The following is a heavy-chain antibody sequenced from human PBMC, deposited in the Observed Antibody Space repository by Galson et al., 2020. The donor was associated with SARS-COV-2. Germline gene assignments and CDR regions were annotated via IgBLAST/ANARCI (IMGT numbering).Heavy chain of an antibody. CDR2: IYYSGST. CDR1: GGSISSSSYY. V-gene: IGHV4-39*01. CDR3: ASRGRWELPADY. D-gene: IGHD1-26*01. J-gene: IGHJ4*02. Sequence: SETLSLTCTVSGGSISSSSYYWGWIRQPPGKGLEWIGNIYYSGSTYYNPSVQSRVTIFPDMSKNQISLKLSSVTAADTAVYYCASRGRWELPADYWGQGTLVAVSS.